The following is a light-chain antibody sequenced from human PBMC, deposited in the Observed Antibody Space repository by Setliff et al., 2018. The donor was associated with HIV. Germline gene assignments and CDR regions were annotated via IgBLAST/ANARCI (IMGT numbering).Light chain of an antibody. CDR2: GAS. CDR3: QQYYGTLWT. CDR1: QSVLYSSNNKNY. V-gene: IGKV4-1*01. Sequence: DIVMTQSPDSLAVSLGERATINCKSSQSVLYSSNNKNYLAWYQHKPGQPPRLLINGASTRESGVPDRFSGSGSGTDFTLTISSLQAGDVAVYYCQQYYGTLWTFGQGTKVDIK. J-gene: IGKJ1*01.